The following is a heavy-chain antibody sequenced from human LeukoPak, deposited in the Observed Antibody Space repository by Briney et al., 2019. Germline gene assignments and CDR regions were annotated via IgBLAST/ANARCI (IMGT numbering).Heavy chain of an antibody. Sequence: PGGSLRLSCTASGFTFSNYCMHWVRQTPGKGLIWVPRICPGGTITDYADSVKGRFTISRDDAKNMMFLQMNSLRADDTAVYYCAREDCSGGSCYSWGQGTLVTVSS. CDR2: ICPGGTIT. D-gene: IGHD2-15*01. J-gene: IGHJ4*02. CDR1: GFTFSNYC. V-gene: IGHV3-74*01. CDR3: AREDCSGGSCYS.